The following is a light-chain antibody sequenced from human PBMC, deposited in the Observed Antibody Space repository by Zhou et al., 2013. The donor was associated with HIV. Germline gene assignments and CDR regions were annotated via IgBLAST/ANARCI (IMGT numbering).Light chain of an antibody. CDR3: QQYKSLYT. CDR2: DAS. Sequence: IHLTQSPSSLSPSIGDRVTITCRASQGISRALAWYQQKPEKPPKVLIYDASSLESGVPSRFSGSGSGTEFTLTISSLQPDDSATYYCQQYKSLYTFGQGTNLEIK. J-gene: IGKJ2*01. CDR1: QGISRA. V-gene: IGKV1-13*02.